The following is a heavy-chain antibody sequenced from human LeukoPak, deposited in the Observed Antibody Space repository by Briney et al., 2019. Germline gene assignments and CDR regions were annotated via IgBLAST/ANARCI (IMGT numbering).Heavy chain of an antibody. D-gene: IGHD2-2*01. Sequence: PSETLSLTCTVSGGFISSYYWSWIRQPPGKGLEWIGYIYYSGSTNYNPSLKSRVTISVDTSKNQFSLKLSSVTAADTAVYYCARASSTESLDYWGQGTLVTVSS. J-gene: IGHJ4*02. CDR3: ARASSTESLDY. CDR2: IYYSGST. V-gene: IGHV4-59*01. CDR1: GGFISSYY.